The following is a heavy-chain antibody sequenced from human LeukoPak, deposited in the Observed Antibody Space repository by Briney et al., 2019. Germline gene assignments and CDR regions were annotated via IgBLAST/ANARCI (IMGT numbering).Heavy chain of an antibody. J-gene: IGHJ4*02. CDR3: ARGKSGSYYGFDY. Sequence: SETLSLTCVVYGGSFSGYYWSYIRQPPGKGLEWIGEINHSGSTNYNPSLKSRVTISVDTSKNQFSLRLSSVTAADTAVYYCARGKSGSYYGFDYWGQGTLVTVSS. CDR2: INHSGST. V-gene: IGHV4-34*01. CDR1: GGSFSGYY. D-gene: IGHD1-26*01.